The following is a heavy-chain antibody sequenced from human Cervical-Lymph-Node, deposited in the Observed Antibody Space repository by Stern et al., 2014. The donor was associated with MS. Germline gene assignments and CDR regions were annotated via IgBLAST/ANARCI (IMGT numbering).Heavy chain of an antibody. V-gene: IGHV4-39*01. CDR3: ARHKGSGLRNFDY. CDR1: GGSISSSSYY. CDR2: IYYSGST. D-gene: IGHD6-19*01. J-gene: IGHJ4*02. Sequence: QLQLQESGPGLVKPSETLSLTCTVSGGSISSSSYYWGWIRQPPGKGLEWIGSIYYSGSTYYNPSLKSRVTISVDKSKNQFSLKLSSVTAADTAVYYCARHKGSGLRNFDYWGQGTLVTVSS.